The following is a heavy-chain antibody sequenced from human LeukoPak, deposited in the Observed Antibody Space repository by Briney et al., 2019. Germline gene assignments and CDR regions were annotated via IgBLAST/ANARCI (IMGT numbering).Heavy chain of an antibody. J-gene: IGHJ4*02. CDR3: AKGSGYLDY. Sequence: GGSLRLSCAASGFTFEDYAMHWVRRAPGKGLEWVSGISWNSGTIGYADSVKGRFTISRDNAKNSLYLQMNSLRAEDTAFYYCAKGSGYLDYWGQGSLVTVSS. V-gene: IGHV3-9*01. CDR1: GFTFEDYA. CDR2: ISWNSGTI. D-gene: IGHD3-3*01.